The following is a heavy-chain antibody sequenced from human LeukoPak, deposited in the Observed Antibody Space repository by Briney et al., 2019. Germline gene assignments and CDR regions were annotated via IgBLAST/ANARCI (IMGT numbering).Heavy chain of an antibody. Sequence: SVKVSCKASGYTFTSYGISWVRQAPGQGLEWMGRIIPILGIANYAQKFQGRVTITADKSTSTAYMELSSLRSEDTAVYYCARDPGVEMATIYFDYWGQGTLVTVSS. D-gene: IGHD5-24*01. CDR2: IIPILGIA. CDR1: GYTFTSYG. J-gene: IGHJ4*02. V-gene: IGHV1-69*04. CDR3: ARDPGVEMATIYFDY.